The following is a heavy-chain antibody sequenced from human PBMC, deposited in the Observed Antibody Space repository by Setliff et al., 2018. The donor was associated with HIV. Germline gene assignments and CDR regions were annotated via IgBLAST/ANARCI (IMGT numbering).Heavy chain of an antibody. CDR1: GFIFSDYY. J-gene: IGHJ3*02. Sequence: GGSLRLSCAASGFIFSDYYMSWIRQAPGKGLEWVSYINGSESIIYYADSVKGRFTISRDNAKNSLYLQMNSLRAEDTAVYYCARNTDVDSVYRPSHIWGQGTMVT. CDR3: ARNTDVDSVYRPSHI. D-gene: IGHD1-26*01. CDR2: INGSESII. V-gene: IGHV3-11*01.